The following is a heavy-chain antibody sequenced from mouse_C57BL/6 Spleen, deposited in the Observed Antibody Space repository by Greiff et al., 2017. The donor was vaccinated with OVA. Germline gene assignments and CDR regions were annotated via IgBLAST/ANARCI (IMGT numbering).Heavy chain of an antibody. V-gene: IGHV1-55*01. J-gene: IGHJ3*01. CDR2: IYPGSGST. CDR1: GYTFTSYW. CDR3: ARDIYYGYDKFAY. D-gene: IGHD2-2*01. Sequence: VQLQQPGAELVKPGASVKMSCKASGYTFTSYWITWVKQRPGQGLEWIGDIYPGSGSTNYNEKFKSKATLTVDTSSSTAYMQLSSLTSEDSAVYYCARDIYYGYDKFAYWGQGTLVTVSA.